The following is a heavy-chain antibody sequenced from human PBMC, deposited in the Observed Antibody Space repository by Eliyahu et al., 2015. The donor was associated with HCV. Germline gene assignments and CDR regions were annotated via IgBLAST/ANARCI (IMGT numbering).Heavy chain of an antibody. J-gene: IGHJ3*02. D-gene: IGHD3-10*01. V-gene: IGHV3-74*01. CDR3: ARGRGGARNAFDI. Sequence: LSCAASGFRVNTYRMHWVRQPPGKGLVWVSGFNSXGSITTYADSVKGRFTISRXNANNTLYLQMNSLGGEDTXXYYCARGRGGARNAFDIWGQGTMVTVSS. CDR1: GFRVNTYR. CDR2: FNSXGSIT.